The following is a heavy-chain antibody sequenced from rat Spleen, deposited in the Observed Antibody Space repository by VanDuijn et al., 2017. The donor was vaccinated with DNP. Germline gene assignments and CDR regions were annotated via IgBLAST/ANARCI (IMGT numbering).Heavy chain of an antibody. V-gene: IGHV5-31*01. CDR1: GFTFNKYW. CDR2: ITSSGGST. CDR3: ARGANWEGNWFAY. D-gene: IGHD5-1*01. J-gene: IGHJ2*01. Sequence: EVQLVETGGGLVQPGRSLKLSCVASGFTFNKYWMTWIRQVPGKGLEWVAAITSSGGSTYYPDPVKGRFTISRDNAKSTLYLQMNSLRSEDTATYYCARGANWEGNWFAYWGQGVMVTVSS.